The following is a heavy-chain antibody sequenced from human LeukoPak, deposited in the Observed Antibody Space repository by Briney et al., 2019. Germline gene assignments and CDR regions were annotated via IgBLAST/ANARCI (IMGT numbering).Heavy chain of an antibody. CDR3: ARTESPASYYYYGMDV. CDR1: GYTFTSYG. J-gene: IGHJ6*04. V-gene: IGHV1-18*04. Sequence: ASVKVSCKASGYTFTSYGISWVRRAPGQGLEWTGWISAYNGNTNYAQKLQGRVTMTTDTSTSTAYMELRSLRSDDTAVYYCARTESPASYYYYGMDVWGKGTTVTVSS. CDR2: ISAYNGNT.